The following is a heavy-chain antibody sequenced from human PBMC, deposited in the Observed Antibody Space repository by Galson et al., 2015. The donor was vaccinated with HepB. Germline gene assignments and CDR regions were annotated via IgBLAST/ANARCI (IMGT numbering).Heavy chain of an antibody. V-gene: IGHV3-7*03. CDR2: IKQDGSEK. D-gene: IGHD3-9*01. CDR3: ARRWVWGPYDILTGDAFDI. J-gene: IGHJ3*02. Sequence: SLRLSCAASGFTFSSYWMSWVRQAPGKGLEWVANIKQDGSEKYYVDSVKGRFTISRDNAKNSLYLQMNSLRAEDTAVYYCARRWVWGPYDILTGDAFDIWGQGTMVTVSS. CDR1: GFTFSSYW.